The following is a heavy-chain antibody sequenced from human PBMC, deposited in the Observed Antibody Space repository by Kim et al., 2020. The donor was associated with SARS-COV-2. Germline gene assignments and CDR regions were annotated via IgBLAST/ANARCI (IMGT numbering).Heavy chain of an antibody. Sequence: GGSLRLSCAASGFNFSNYVLTWVRQTPGKGLEWVSSISTSGYSRYYTISVRGRFTISRDNSKSTVYLQMDSLRAEDTALYYCAKGGYCSSTSCYLFGPWGQGTLVTVSS. J-gene: IGHJ5*02. D-gene: IGHD2-2*01. V-gene: IGHV3-23*01. CDR2: ISTSGYSR. CDR1: GFNFSNYV. CDR3: AKGGYCSSTSCYLFGP.